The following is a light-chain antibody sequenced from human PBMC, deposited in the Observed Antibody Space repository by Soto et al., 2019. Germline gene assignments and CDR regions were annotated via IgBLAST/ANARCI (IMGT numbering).Light chain of an antibody. CDR1: SSDVGIYNF. Sequence: QSVLTQPASVSGSPGQSITISCIGTSSDVGIYNFVSWYQQHPRKAPKLIIYELSFRPSGVSSRFSGSKSGNTASLTISGLPDEDEADYYWSSYSSSSTWVFGGGTKLTVL. CDR3: SSYSSSSTWV. V-gene: IGLV2-14*01. CDR2: ELS. J-gene: IGLJ3*02.